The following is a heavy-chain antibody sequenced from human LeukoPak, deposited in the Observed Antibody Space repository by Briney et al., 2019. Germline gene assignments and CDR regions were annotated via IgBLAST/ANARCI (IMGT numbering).Heavy chain of an antibody. CDR1: GFTFSSYA. V-gene: IGHV3-23*01. D-gene: IGHD4-17*01. CDR2: IGGSGGST. J-gene: IGHJ4*02. CDR3: APNADGDYDYFHY. Sequence: PGGSLRLSCAASGFTFSSYAMSWVRQAPGKGLEWVSAIGGSGGSTYYADSVKGRFNISRHNSKNTLYLQMNSLSPEDTAVYHCAPNADGDYDYFHYWGQGPLVTVSS.